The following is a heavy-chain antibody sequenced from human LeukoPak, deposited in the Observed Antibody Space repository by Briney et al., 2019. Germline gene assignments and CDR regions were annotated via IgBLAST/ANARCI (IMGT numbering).Heavy chain of an antibody. CDR3: TRGRGDFWSGYYQAHYYMDV. D-gene: IGHD3-3*01. CDR1: GFTFGDYA. CDR2: IRSKAYGGTT. V-gene: IGHV3-49*04. Sequence: GGSLRLSCTASGFTFGDYAMSWVRRAPGKGLEWVGFIRSKAYGGTTEYAASVKGRFTISRDDSKSIAYLQMNSLKTEDTAVYYCTRGRGDFWSGYYQAHYYMDVWGKGTTVTVSS. J-gene: IGHJ6*03.